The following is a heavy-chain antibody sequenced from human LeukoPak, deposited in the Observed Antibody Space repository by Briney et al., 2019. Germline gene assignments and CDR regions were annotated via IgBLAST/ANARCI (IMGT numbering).Heavy chain of an antibody. CDR1: GFTFSSYW. CDR3: ARDLSGVAGYTYGRGIDY. Sequence: GGSLRLPCAASGFTFSSYWMSWVRQAPGKGLEWVANIKKDGSEKYYVDSVKGRFTISRDNAKTSLYLQMNSLRAEDTAVYYCARDLSGVAGYTYGRGIDYWGQGTLVTVSS. D-gene: IGHD5-18*01. CDR2: IKKDGSEK. J-gene: IGHJ4*02. V-gene: IGHV3-7*01.